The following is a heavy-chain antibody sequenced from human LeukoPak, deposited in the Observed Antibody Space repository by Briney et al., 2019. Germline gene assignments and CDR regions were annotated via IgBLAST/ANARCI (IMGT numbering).Heavy chain of an antibody. V-gene: IGHV3-48*04. CDR3: ARDLGGTAVTTGYFDF. D-gene: IGHD4-17*01. Sequence: GGSLRLSCAASGFTFSSYSMNWIRQIPGQGLEWVSYISNSGSTIYYPASVKGRFTISRDNAKNSLYLQMDSLRAEDTAVYYCARDLGGTAVTTGYFDFWGQGTLVTVSS. CDR1: GFTFSSYS. CDR2: ISNSGSTI. J-gene: IGHJ4*02.